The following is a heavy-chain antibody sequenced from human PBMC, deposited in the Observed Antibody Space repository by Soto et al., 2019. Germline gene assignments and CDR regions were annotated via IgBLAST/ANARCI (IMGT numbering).Heavy chain of an antibody. CDR1: GFTFSDYY. V-gene: IGHV3-11*05. CDR3: AXXXRGXXXYSGY. Sequence: QVQLVESGGGLVKPGGCLRLSCAASGFTFSDYYMSWIRQAPGKGLEWVSYISSSGSDTNYADSVKGRFTVSRDNAKNSLYLQMNSLRAEDTAVXXCAXXXRGXXXYSGYWGQGTLVTVSS. J-gene: IGHJ4*02. D-gene: IGHD5-12*01. CDR2: ISSSGSDT.